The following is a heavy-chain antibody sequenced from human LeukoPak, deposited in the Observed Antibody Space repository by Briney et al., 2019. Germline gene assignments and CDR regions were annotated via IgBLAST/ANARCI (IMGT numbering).Heavy chain of an antibody. J-gene: IGHJ4*02. V-gene: IGHV3-30*18. Sequence: GGSLRLSCAASGFTFSSYGMHWVRQAPGKGLEWVAVISYDGSNKYYADSVKGRFTISRVNSKNTLYLQMNSLRAEDTAVYYCAKGILERGRFLEWLSCTARSNRFDYWGQGTLVTVSS. CDR2: ISYDGSNK. D-gene: IGHD3-3*01. CDR1: GFTFSSYG. CDR3: AKGILERGRFLEWLSCTARSNRFDY.